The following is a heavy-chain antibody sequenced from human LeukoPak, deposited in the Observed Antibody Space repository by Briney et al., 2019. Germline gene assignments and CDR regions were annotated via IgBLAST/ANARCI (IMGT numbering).Heavy chain of an antibody. CDR3: ARAGMVRGVIRRTFRWDY. CDR1: GGSISSGGYY. CDR2: INHSGST. Sequence: SQTLSLTCTVSGGSISSGGYYWSWIRQPPGKGLEWIGEINHSGSTNYNPSLKSRVTISVDTSKNQFSLKLSSVTAADTAVYYCARAGMVRGVIRRTFRWDYWGQGTLVTVSS. D-gene: IGHD3-10*01. V-gene: IGHV4-30-2*01. J-gene: IGHJ4*02.